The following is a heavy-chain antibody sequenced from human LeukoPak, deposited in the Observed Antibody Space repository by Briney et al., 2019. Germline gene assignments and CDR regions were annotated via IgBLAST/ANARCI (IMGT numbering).Heavy chain of an antibody. Sequence: GASVKVSCKASGYTFTGYYMHWVRQAPGQGLEWMGRIIPILGIANYAQKFQGRVTITADKSTSTAYMELSSLRSEDTAVYYCARESENWADAFDIWGQGTMVTVSS. V-gene: IGHV1-69*04. CDR2: IIPILGIA. CDR1: GYTFTGYY. CDR3: ARESENWADAFDI. J-gene: IGHJ3*02. D-gene: IGHD7-27*01.